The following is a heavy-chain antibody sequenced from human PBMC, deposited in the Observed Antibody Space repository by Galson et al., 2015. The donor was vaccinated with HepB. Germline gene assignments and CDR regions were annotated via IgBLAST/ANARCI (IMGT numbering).Heavy chain of an antibody. Sequence: PALVKPTQTLTLTCTFSGFSLTTSGVGVGWIRQPPGKALEYLALIYWDNDKSYSPSLKSRVTITKDTSKNQAVLTVTDMDPGDTGTYYCAHRGLSTSWPYVYFDYWGQGIPVTVSS. CDR3: AHRGLSTSWPYVYFDY. D-gene: IGHD6-13*01. J-gene: IGHJ4*02. CDR2: IYWDNDK. CDR1: GFSLTTSGVG. V-gene: IGHV2-5*02.